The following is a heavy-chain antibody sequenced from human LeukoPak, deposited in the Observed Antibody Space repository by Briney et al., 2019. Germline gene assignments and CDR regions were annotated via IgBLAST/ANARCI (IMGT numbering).Heavy chain of an antibody. D-gene: IGHD6-13*01. J-gene: IGHJ4*02. Sequence: GSVKVSCKASGYTFTSYGISWVRQAPGQGREWMGWISAYNDNTNYAQKLQGRVTMTTDTSTRTAYMELRSLRSDDTAVYYCATGYSTDFDYWGQGTLVTVSS. V-gene: IGHV1-18*01. CDR3: ATGYSTDFDY. CDR2: ISAYNDNT. CDR1: GYTFTSYG.